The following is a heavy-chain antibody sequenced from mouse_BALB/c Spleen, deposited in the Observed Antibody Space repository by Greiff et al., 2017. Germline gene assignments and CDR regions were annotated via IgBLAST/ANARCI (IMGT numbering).Heavy chain of an antibody. V-gene: IGHV5-9-4*01. Sequence: DVMLVESGGGLVKPGGSLKLSCAASGFTFSSYAMSWVRQSPEKRLEWVAEISSGGSYTYYPDTVTGRFTISRDNAKNTLYLEMSSLRSEDTAMYYCARIYGPYYFDYWGQGTTLTVSS. D-gene: IGHD1-1*02. CDR1: GFTFSSYA. CDR2: ISSGGSYT. CDR3: ARIYGPYYFDY. J-gene: IGHJ2*01.